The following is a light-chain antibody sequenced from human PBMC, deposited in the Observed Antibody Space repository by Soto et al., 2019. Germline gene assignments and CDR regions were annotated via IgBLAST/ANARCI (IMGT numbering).Light chain of an antibody. Sequence: EIVMSQSPATLSVYPGERATLSCRASQSVRSNLAWYQQKPGQAPRLLIYGAATRATGIPDRFSGSGSGTEFSLTISSLQSEDFAVYYCQQYNNWPRATFGGGTKVDIK. CDR3: QQYNNWPRAT. CDR2: GAA. V-gene: IGKV3-15*01. J-gene: IGKJ4*01. CDR1: QSVRSN.